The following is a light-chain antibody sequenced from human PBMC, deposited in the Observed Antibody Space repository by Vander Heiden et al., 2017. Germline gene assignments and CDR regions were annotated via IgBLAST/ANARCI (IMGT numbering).Light chain of an antibody. Sequence: DIQMSQSPSSMSVAVGDRITITCRLSQSISRYLKWYQQKPGKAPKLLNYTASILQSRVPPRFSGSRTETDFTLTIISLQPEDFATYYCQQSYSTPFTFGPGTKVEIK. V-gene: IGKV1-39*01. CDR2: TAS. CDR3: QQSYSTPFT. CDR1: QSISRY. J-gene: IGKJ3*01.